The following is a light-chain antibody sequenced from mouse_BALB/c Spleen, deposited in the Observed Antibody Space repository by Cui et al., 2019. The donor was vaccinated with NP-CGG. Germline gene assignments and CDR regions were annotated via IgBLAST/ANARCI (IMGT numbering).Light chain of an antibody. Sequence: QSGVTQVYALTTSPGETVTLTCRSSTGAVTTSNYANWVQEKPDHLFTGLIGDTNNRAPGVPARFSGSLIGDKAALTITGAQTEDEAMYFCALWYSNHWVFGGGTKLTVL. CDR1: TGAVTTSNY. J-gene: IGLJ1*01. V-gene: IGLV1*01. CDR3: ALWYSNHWV. CDR2: DTN.